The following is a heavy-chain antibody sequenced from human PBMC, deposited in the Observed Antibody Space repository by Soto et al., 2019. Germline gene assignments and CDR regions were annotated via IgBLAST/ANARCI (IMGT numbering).Heavy chain of an antibody. CDR3: ARDSGTVGYDDS. Sequence: QVQLVQSGAEVKKPGSSVKVSSKASGGTFTTYTINWVRQAPGQGLEWMGRIIPLLDVTNNAQRFQGRVTITADKSTSTVYMELTSLTSQDTAVYYCARDSGTVGYDDSWGQGTLVTVSS. D-gene: IGHD3-10*01. V-gene: IGHV1-69*08. CDR1: GGTFTTYT. CDR2: IIPLLDVT. J-gene: IGHJ4*02.